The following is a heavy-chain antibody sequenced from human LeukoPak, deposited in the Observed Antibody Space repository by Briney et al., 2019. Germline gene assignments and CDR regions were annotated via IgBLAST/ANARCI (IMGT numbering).Heavy chain of an antibody. J-gene: IGHJ4*02. CDR1: GFTFSSYW. V-gene: IGHV3-74*01. CDR3: ATIAAAGQFY. Sequence: GSLRLSCAASGFTFSSYWMHWVRQAPGKGLVWVSRINSDGSSASFADSVKGRFTISRDNAKNTLYLQMNSLRAEDTAVYYCATIAAAGQFYWGQGTLVTVSS. D-gene: IGHD6-13*01. CDR2: INSDGSSA.